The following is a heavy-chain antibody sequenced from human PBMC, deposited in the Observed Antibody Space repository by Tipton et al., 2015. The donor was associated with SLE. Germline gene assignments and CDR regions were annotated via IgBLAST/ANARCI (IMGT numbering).Heavy chain of an antibody. J-gene: IGHJ2*01. V-gene: IGHV4-59*01. Sequence: TLSLTCTVPGGSISSYYWSWIRQPPGKGLEWIGYIYYSGSTNYNPSLKSRVTISVDTSKNQFSLKLSSVTAADTAVYYCARDGGFLVAGWYFDLWGRGTLVTVSS. CDR3: ARDGGFLVAGWYFDL. CDR1: GGSISSYY. CDR2: IYYSGST. D-gene: IGHD3-3*01.